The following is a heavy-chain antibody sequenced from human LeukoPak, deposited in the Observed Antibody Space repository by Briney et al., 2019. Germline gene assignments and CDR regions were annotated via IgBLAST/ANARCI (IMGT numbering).Heavy chain of an antibody. CDR1: GYTFTGYY. D-gene: IGHD2-2*03. CDR2: INPNSGGT. CDR3: ARDGYCSSTSCYLRYYYGMDV. J-gene: IGHJ6*02. V-gene: IGHV1-2*02. Sequence: ASVKVSCKASGYTFTGYYMHWVRQAPGQGLEWMGWINPNSGGTNYAQKLQGRVTMTTDTSTSTAYMELRSLRSDDTAVYYCARDGYCSSTSCYLRYYYGMDVWGQGTTVTVSS.